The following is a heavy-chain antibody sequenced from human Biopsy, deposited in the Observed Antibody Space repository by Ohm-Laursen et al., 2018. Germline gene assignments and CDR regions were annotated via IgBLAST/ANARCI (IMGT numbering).Heavy chain of an antibody. V-gene: IGHV1-18*01. J-gene: IGHJ4*02. Sequence: GASVKASCNASGYSFTSYGISWVRQAPGEGLEWMGRISGYNGNTNYAQKFQGRVTMTADTSTSTVYMEVRGLRSDDTAVYYCARVTLPLYLDYWGQGTRVSVSS. CDR1: GYSFTSYG. CDR3: ARVTLPLYLDY. CDR2: ISGYNGNT. D-gene: IGHD5/OR15-5a*01.